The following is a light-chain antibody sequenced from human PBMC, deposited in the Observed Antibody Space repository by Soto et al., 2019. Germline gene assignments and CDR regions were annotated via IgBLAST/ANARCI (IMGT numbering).Light chain of an antibody. V-gene: IGKV1-39*01. CDR3: QQNHSTSSYT. J-gene: IGKJ2*01. CDR2: AAS. CDR1: QNIRNY. Sequence: DIQMTQSPSSLSASVGDRVTITCRASQNIRNYLIWYQQRPGKTPNLLVYAASNLRGGVPSRFSGSGSGTVFALTLNSLQPEDFATYYCQQNHSTSSYTFGQGTRVDIK.